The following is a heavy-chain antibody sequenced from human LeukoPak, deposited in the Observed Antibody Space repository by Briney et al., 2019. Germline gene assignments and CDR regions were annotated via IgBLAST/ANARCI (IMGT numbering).Heavy chain of an antibody. V-gene: IGHV3-30*02. CDR3: AKDQVRGGFYYGSGNYYSFDY. J-gene: IGHJ4*02. Sequence: GGSLRLSCAASGFTFSSYAMSWVRQAPGKGLEWLAFIRYAGSNKYHADSVKGRFTISRDDSKNTLYLQMNSLTTEDTAVYFCAKDQVRGGFYYGSGNYYSFDYWGRGTLVTVSS. D-gene: IGHD3-10*01. CDR1: GFTFSSYA. CDR2: IRYAGSNK.